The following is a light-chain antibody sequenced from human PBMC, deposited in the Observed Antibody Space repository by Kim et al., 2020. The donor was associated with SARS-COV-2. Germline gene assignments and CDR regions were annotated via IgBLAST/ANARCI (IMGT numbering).Light chain of an antibody. V-gene: IGLV6-57*04. CDR3: QSYDSSNLWV. CDR1: SDSIASDY. J-gene: IGLJ3*02. Sequence: NFMLTQPHSVSESPGKTVTIPCTRTSDSIASDYVHLYQQRPGSAPTTVIYEDNQRPSGVPDRFSGSIDSSSNSASLTISGLKTEDEGDYYCQSYDSSNLWVFGGGTQLTVL. CDR2: EDN.